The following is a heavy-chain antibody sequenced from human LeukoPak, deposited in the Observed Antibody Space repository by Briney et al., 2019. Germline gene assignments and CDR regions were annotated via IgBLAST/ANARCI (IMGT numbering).Heavy chain of an antibody. V-gene: IGHV1-2*02. D-gene: IGHD3-10*01. CDR3: ARVGGSYYGNFDS. CDR2: INPNSGGT. CDR1: GYTFIGYC. Sequence: ASVKVSCKASGYTFIGYCMHWMRQAPGQGLEWMGWINPNSGGTNYAQKFQGRVTMTRDTSSSAAYMELGRLRSDDTAVYYCARVGGSYYGNFDSWGQGTRVTVSS. J-gene: IGHJ4*02.